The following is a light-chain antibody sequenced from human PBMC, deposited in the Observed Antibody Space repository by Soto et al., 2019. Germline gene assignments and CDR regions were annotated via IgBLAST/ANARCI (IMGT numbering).Light chain of an antibody. V-gene: IGLV2-23*01. CDR1: SSDVGNYNL. CDR3: SSYVGSSTLL. J-gene: IGLJ2*01. CDR2: EGS. Sequence: QSALTQPASVSGSPGQSITISCTGTSSDVGNYNLVSWYQQHPGKAPKLMIYEGSKRPSGVSNRFSGSKSGNTASLTISGLQGEDEADYYCSSYVGSSTLLFGGGTKLTVL.